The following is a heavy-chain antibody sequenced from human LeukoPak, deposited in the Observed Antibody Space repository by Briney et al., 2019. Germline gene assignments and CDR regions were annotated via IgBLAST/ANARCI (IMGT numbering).Heavy chain of an antibody. CDR3: ARHIGGYYGSSPIFDY. J-gene: IGHJ4*02. V-gene: IGHV4-59*01. CDR1: GGSISHYY. CDR2: VYSSGST. Sequence: SETLSLTCTVSGGSISHYYWSWIRQPPGKELEWIGYVYSSGSTNYNTSLKRRVSISVDTSKNQFSLKLSSVTAADTAVYYCARHIGGYYGSSPIFDYWGQGTLVTVSS. D-gene: IGHD3-22*01.